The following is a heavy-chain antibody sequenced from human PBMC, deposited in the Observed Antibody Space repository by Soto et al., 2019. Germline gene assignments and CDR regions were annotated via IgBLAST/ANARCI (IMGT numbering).Heavy chain of an antibody. J-gene: IGHJ4*02. V-gene: IGHV4-59*12. D-gene: IGHD6-13*01. CDR1: GGSIYTYY. CDR3: ARGHSSRQYYFDY. CDR2: IYYSGST. Sequence: SETLSLTCNVSGGSIYTYYWNWIRQSPGKGLEWIGYIYYSGSTYYNPSLKGRVTISVDTSKNQFSLKLSSVTAADTAVYYCARGHSSRQYYFDYWGQGTLVTVS.